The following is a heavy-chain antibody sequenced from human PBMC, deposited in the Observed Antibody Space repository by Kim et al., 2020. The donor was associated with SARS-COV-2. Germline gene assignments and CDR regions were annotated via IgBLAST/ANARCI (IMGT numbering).Heavy chain of an antibody. Sequence: ASVKVSCKVFGYTLTELSMHWVRQAPGKGLEWMGGFDPEDGETIYAQKFQGRVTMTEDTSTDTAYMELSSLRSEDTAVYYCATVSTIRYFAMGDAFDIWGQGTMVTVSS. V-gene: IGHV1-24*01. D-gene: IGHD3-9*01. J-gene: IGHJ3*02. CDR1: GYTLTELS. CDR2: FDPEDGET. CDR3: ATVSTIRYFAMGDAFDI.